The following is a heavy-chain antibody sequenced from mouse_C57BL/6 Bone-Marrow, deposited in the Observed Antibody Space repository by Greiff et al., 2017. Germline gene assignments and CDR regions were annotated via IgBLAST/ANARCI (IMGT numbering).Heavy chain of an antibody. D-gene: IGHD1-1*01. J-gene: IGHJ2*01. CDR3: ARSLYCYGSSRSWGNY. CDR2: IDPSDSYT. Sequence: VQLQQPGAELVMPGASVKLSCKASGYTFTSYWMHWVKQRPGQGLEWIGEIDPSDSYTNYNQKFKGKSTLTVDKSSSTAYMQLSSLTSEDSSVYYCARSLYCYGSSRSWGNYWGQGTTLTVSS. CDR1: GYTFTSYW. V-gene: IGHV1-69*01.